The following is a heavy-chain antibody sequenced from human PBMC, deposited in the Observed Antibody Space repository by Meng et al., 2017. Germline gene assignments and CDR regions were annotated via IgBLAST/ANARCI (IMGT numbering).Heavy chain of an antibody. CDR3: ARLVAGTFGQLFDP. D-gene: IGHD2-15*01. V-gene: IGHV7-4-1*02. CDR2: INTNTGNP. Sequence: EQLVQLGFELKKPGASVTVSCKASGYTFTSNAMNWVRQAPGQGLEWMGWINTNTGNPTYAQGFTGRFVFSLDTSVSTAYLQISSLKAEDTAVYYCARLVAGTFGQLFDPWGQGTLVTVSS. J-gene: IGHJ5*02. CDR1: GYTFTSNA.